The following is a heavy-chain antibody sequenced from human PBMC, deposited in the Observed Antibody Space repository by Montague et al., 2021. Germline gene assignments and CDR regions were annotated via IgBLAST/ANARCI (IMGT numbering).Heavy chain of an antibody. CDR1: GDSVSSNRAT. J-gene: IGHJ4*02. D-gene: IGHD2-15*01. CDR3: ARGGGGATATLFDS. CDR2: TYYRSKWYN. V-gene: IGHV6-1*01. Sequence: CAISGDSVSSNRATWNWIRQSPSRGLEWLGRTYYRSKWYNENAVSVKSRVTVIADTSKNQFSLHLTSVGPEDTALYFCARGGGGATATLFDSWSRGTLVTVSS.